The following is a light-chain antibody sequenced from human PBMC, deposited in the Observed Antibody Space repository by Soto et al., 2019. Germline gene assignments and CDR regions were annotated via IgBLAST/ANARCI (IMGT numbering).Light chain of an antibody. CDR3: QSYDSSNQGVV. J-gene: IGLJ2*01. V-gene: IGLV6-57*04. CDR1: SGRIASNY. CDR2: EDN. Sequence: NFMLTQPHSVSESPGKTVTISCTRSSGRIASNYVQWYQQRPGSAPTTVIYEDNQRPSGVPDRFSGSIDSSSNSASLTISGLKTEDEADYYCQSYDSSNQGVVFGGGTKVTVL.